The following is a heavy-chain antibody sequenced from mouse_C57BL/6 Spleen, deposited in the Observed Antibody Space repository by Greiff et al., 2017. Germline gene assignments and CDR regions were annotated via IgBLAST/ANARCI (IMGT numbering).Heavy chain of an antibody. Sequence: EVQLVESGGGLVQPGGSLKLSCAASGYTFSDYYMYWVRQTPEQRLEWVAYISTGGGSTYYPDTVKGRFTISRDNAKNTLYLQMSRLKSEDTAMYYCARQGDYWGQGTTLTVSS. V-gene: IGHV5-12*01. CDR1: GYTFSDYY. J-gene: IGHJ2*01. CDR2: ISTGGGST. CDR3: ARQGDY.